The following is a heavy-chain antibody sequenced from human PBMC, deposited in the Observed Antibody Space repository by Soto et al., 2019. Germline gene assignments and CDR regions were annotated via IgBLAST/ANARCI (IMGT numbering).Heavy chain of an antibody. V-gene: IGHV3-21*01. CDR3: VSGKLGYCSGGSCAFDI. D-gene: IGHD2-15*01. Sequence: EVQLVESGGGLVKPGGSLRLSCAASGFTFSSYSMNWVRQAPGKGLEWVSSISSSSSYIYYADSVKGRFTISRDNAKNSLYLQMNSLRAEDTAVYYCVSGKLGYCSGGSCAFDIWGQGTMVTVSS. CDR2: ISSSSSYI. J-gene: IGHJ3*02. CDR1: GFTFSSYS.